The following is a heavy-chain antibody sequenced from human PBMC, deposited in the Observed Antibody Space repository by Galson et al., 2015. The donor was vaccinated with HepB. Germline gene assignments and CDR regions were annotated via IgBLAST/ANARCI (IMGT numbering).Heavy chain of an antibody. CDR1: GFTFSRYA. D-gene: IGHD5-12*01. CDR3: VKDIVATPNGLLDY. Sequence: SLRLSCAASGFTFSRYAMHWVRQAPGKGLEYVSAISSNGGSTYYADSVKGRFTISRDNSKNTLYLQMSSLRAEDTAVYYCVKDIVATPNGLLDYWGQGTLVTVSS. V-gene: IGHV3-64D*06. CDR2: ISSNGGST. J-gene: IGHJ4*02.